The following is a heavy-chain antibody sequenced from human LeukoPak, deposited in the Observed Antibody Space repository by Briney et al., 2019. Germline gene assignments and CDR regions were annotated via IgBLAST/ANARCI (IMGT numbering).Heavy chain of an antibody. CDR1: GGSISSYY. V-gene: IGHV4-4*07. J-gene: IGHJ5*02. CDR3: ARDVLVRGVISYNWFDP. CDR2: IYTSGST. Sequence: SETLSLTCTVSGGSISSYYWSWIRQPAGKGLEWIGRIYTSGSTNYNPSLKSRVTMSVDTSKNQFSLKLSSVTAADTAVYYCARDVLVRGVISYNWFDPWGQGTLVTVSS. D-gene: IGHD3-10*01.